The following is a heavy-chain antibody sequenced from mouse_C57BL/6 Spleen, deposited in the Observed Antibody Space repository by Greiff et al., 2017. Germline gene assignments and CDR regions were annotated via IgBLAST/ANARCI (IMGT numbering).Heavy chain of an antibody. J-gene: IGHJ3*01. D-gene: IGHD1-1*01. Sequence: EVKLMESGPELVKPGASVKIPCKASGYTFTDYNMDWVKQSHGKSLEWIGDINPNNGGTNYNQKFKGKATLTVDKSTSTAYMELRSLTSEYTAVYYCARLYCGSSYGLFADWGQGTLVTVSA. CDR2: INPNNGGT. V-gene: IGHV1-18*01. CDR3: ARLYCGSSYGLFAD. CDR1: GYTFTDYN.